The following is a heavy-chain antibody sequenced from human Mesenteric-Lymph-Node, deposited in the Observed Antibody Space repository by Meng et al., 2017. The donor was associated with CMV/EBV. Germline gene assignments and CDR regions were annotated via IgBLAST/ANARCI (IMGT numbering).Heavy chain of an antibody. V-gene: IGHV1-2*06. J-gene: IGHJ4*02. CDR2: INPNSGDT. D-gene: IGHD2-8*01. CDR1: GYTFTGYY. CDR3: ARSDGVH. Sequence: QVQLMQSGAEVKKPGASVKVSCKASGYTFTGYYMHWVRQAPGQGLEWMGRINPNSGDTNYAQKFQGRVTLTRDTSISTAYMEMSRLRSDDTAMYYCARSDGVHWGQGTLVTVSS.